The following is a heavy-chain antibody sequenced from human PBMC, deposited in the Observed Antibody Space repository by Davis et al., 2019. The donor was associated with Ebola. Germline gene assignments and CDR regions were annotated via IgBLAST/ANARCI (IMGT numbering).Heavy chain of an antibody. CDR1: GYNFPTYW. Sequence: GESLKISCTVSGYNFPTYWIGWVRQMPGKGLEWMGIIYPADSHTIYSPSFEGQVTIPADESIRTAFLQWSSLKASDTAMYYCGTGDSSWHFDYWGQGTLVTVSS. J-gene: IGHJ4*02. D-gene: IGHD3-10*01. V-gene: IGHV5-51*01. CDR3: GTGDSSWHFDY. CDR2: IYPADSHT.